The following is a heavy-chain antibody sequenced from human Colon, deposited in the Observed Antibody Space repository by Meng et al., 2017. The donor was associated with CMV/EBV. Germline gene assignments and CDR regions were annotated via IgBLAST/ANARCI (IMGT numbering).Heavy chain of an antibody. Sequence: GSLRLSCAVSGDSITRSSWWRWVRQPPGKGLEWIGEIFHTGDTSYSPSLKSRVTMSVDKSRNEFSLKLTSVTAADTAVYYCADAPSDFWGQGILVTVSS. J-gene: IGHJ4*02. CDR3: ADAPSDF. CDR1: GDSITRSSW. CDR2: IFHTGDT. V-gene: IGHV4-4*02.